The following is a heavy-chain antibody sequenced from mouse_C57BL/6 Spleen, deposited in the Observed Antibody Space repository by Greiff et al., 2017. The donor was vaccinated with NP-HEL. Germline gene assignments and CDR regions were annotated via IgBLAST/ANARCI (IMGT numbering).Heavy chain of an antibody. V-gene: IGHV5-16*01. CDR3: AREVGLYAMDY. D-gene: IGHD4-1*01. Sequence: EVHLVESEGGLVQPGSSMKLSCTASGFTFSDYYMAWVRQVPEKGLEWVANINYDGSSTYYLDSLKSRFIISRDNAKNILYLQMSSLKSEDTATYYCAREVGLYAMDYWGQGTSVTVSS. CDR1: GFTFSDYY. CDR2: INYDGSST. J-gene: IGHJ4*01.